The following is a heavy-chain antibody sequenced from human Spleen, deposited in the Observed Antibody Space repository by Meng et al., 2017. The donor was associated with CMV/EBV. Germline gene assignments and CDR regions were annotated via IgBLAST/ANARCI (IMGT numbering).Heavy chain of an antibody. V-gene: IGHV4-4*07. J-gene: IGHJ4*02. D-gene: IGHD5-12*01. CDR1: GGSISSYY. Sequence: QGQLRESGPGLVKPSGPLSLTCTVAGGSISSYYWSWIRQPAGKGLEWIGRIYTSGSTNYNPSLKSRVTMSVDTSKNQFSLKLSSVTAADTAVYYCAREVIYSGYDRNFDYWGQGTLVTVSS. CDR3: AREVIYSGYDRNFDY. CDR2: IYTSGST.